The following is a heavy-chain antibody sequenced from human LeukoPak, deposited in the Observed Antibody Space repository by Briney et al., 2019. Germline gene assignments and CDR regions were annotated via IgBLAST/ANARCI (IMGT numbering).Heavy chain of an antibody. J-gene: IGHJ3*01. Sequence: GGSLRLSCAASGFAFSRDDMFWVRQAPGKGLEWVSCISGSSGATYYADSVRGRFTISRDNSKNTVFLQMNSLRAEDTAIYYCAKGGPGAFDFWGQGTMVTVSS. CDR1: GFAFSRDD. V-gene: IGHV3-23*01. D-gene: IGHD2-15*01. CDR3: AKGGPGAFDF. CDR2: ISGSSGAT.